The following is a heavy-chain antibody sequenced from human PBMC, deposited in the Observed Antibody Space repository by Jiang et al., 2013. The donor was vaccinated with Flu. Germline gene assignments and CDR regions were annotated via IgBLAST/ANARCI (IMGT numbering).Heavy chain of an antibody. CDR1: GFTVSSNY. D-gene: IGHD5-18*01. J-gene: IGHJ6*02. Sequence: SGGGLVQPGGSLRLSCAASGFTVSSNYMSWVRQAPGKGLEWVSIIYSGGTTHYADSVKGRCTISRDNSKNTVFLQMNSLRAEDTAVYYCARESTAMVKSYYYYGMDVWGQGTTVTV. CDR2: IYSGGTT. CDR3: ARESTAMVKSYYYYGMDV. V-gene: IGHV3-66*01.